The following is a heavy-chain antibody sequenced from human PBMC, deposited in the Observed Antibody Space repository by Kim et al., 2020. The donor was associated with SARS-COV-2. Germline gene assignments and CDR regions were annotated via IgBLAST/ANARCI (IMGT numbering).Heavy chain of an antibody. J-gene: IGHJ4*02. CDR3: VRAARLAPLDY. Sequence: YTNYADSVKGRFTISRDNAKNSLYLQMNSLRAEDTAVYYCVRAARLAPLDYWGQGTLVTVSS. V-gene: IGHV3-11*03. CDR2: YT. D-gene: IGHD6-6*01.